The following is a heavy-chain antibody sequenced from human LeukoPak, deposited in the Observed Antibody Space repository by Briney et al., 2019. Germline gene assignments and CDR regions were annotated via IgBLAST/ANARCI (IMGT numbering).Heavy chain of an antibody. CDR1: GFTVISNY. CDR3: ARDRNYGDYLFGY. CDR2: IYSGGST. J-gene: IGHJ4*02. Sequence: GGSLRLSCAASGFTVISNYMSWVRQAPGKGLEWVSVIYSGGSTYYADSVKGRFTISRDNSKNTLYLQMNSLRAEDTAVYYCARDRNYGDYLFGYWGQGTLVTVSS. D-gene: IGHD4-17*01. V-gene: IGHV3-53*01.